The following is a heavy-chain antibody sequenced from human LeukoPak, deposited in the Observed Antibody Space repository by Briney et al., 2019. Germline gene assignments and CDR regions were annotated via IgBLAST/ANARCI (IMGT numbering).Heavy chain of an antibody. J-gene: IGHJ4*02. CDR2: FYHSGST. CDR3: ARMVRGGKTEY. CDR1: GGSISSSNW. D-gene: IGHD3-10*01. Sequence: SETLSLTCTVSGGSISSSNWWSWVPQPPGEGLEWIGEFYHSGSTNYNPSLKSRVTISVDKSKNQFSLKLSSVTAAGTAVYYCARMVRGGKTEYWGQGTLVTVSS. V-gene: IGHV4-4*02.